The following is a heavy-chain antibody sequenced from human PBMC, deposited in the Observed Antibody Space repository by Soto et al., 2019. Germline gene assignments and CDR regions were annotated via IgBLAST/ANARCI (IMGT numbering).Heavy chain of an antibody. V-gene: IGHV1-69*04. D-gene: IGHD1-1*01. J-gene: IGHJ4*02. CDR3: ARERNGTPDY. Sequence: SSEKASCKASGGTFSSYTISWVRQAPGQGLEWMGRIIHILGIANYAQKFQGRVTMTRNTSISTAYMELSSLRSEDTAVYYCARERNGTPDYWGQGTLVTVSS. CDR1: GGTFSSYT. CDR2: IIHILGIA.